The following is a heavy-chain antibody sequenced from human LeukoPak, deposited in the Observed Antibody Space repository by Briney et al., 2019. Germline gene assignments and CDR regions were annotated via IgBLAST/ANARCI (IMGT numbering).Heavy chain of an antibody. J-gene: IGHJ4*02. CDR2: IRGTGTTT. Sequence: GGSLRLSCAASGFTFSDHAMSWVRQAPGKGLEWVSAIRGTGTTTFYAASVKGRFTISRDNSKNTADLQINSLRAEDTAVYYCAKVSWLGTLPSYHFDSWGQGTQVTVSS. CDR1: GFTFSDHA. V-gene: IGHV3-23*01. D-gene: IGHD6-19*01. CDR3: AKVSWLGTLPSYHFDS.